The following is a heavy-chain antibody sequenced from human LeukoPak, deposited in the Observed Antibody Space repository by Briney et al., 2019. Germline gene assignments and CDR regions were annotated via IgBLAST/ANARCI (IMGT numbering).Heavy chain of an antibody. Sequence: GGSLRLSCAASGFTFSSYAMSWVRQAPGKGLEWVSAISGSGGSTYYADSVKGRSTISRDNSKNTLYLQMNSLTAEDTAVYYCAKAHSSSWPFDYWGQGTLVTVSS. V-gene: IGHV3-23*01. D-gene: IGHD6-13*01. CDR2: ISGSGGST. CDR1: GFTFSSYA. CDR3: AKAHSSSWPFDY. J-gene: IGHJ4*02.